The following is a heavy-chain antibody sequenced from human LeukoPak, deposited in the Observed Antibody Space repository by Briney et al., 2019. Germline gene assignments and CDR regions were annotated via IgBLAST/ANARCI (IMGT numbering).Heavy chain of an antibody. J-gene: IGHJ5*02. Sequence: SETLSLTCTVSGGSIGSTNYYWGWIRQPPGTGLEWIGSIYYSGSTYYNPSLKSRVTISVDTSKNQFSLKLSSVTAADTAVYYRARSYCSGGSCYSPSWFDPWGQGTLVTVSS. CDR2: IYYSGST. CDR1: GGSIGSTNYY. D-gene: IGHD2-15*01. CDR3: ARSYCSGGSCYSPSWFDP. V-gene: IGHV4-39*01.